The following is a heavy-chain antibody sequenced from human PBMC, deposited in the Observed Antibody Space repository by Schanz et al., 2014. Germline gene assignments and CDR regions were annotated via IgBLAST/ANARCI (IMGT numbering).Heavy chain of an antibody. Sequence: QVQPVESGGGLVKPGGSLRLSCAASGFIFNDYYMNWIRQAPGKGLEWLSYISRDGTTSYYADSVKGRFTISRDIAKSSLYLQMNSLRDEDTAVYYCARDRGGWFEMDYWGQGTLVTVSS. J-gene: IGHJ4*02. D-gene: IGHD6-19*01. CDR2: ISRDGTTS. CDR1: GFIFNDYY. CDR3: ARDRGGWFEMDY. V-gene: IGHV3-11*04.